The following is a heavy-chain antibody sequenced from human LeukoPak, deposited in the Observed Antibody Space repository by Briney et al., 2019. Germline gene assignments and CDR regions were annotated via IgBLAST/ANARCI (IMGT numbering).Heavy chain of an antibody. J-gene: IGHJ4*02. CDR2: ISGSGGST. CDR1: GFTFSSYG. CDR3: AARRLTVATEIDY. V-gene: IGHV3-23*01. Sequence: GGSLRLSCAASGFTFSSYGMSWVRQAPGKGLEWVSAISGSGGSTYYADSVKGRFTISRDNSKNTVYLQVNSLRAEDTAVYYCAARRLTVATEIDYWGQGTLVTVSS. D-gene: IGHD4-17*01.